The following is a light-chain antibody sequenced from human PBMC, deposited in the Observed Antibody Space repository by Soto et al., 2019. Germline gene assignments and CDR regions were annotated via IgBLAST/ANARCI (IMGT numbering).Light chain of an antibody. CDR2: GAS. CDR3: QQRNSWPPVT. J-gene: IGKJ5*01. Sequence: EIVLTQSPGTLSLSPGERVTLSCRASQSVSSSYLAWYQQKLGQAPRLLIYGASSRATGIPDRFSGSRSGTDFTLTISRLEPEDFAVYYCQQRNSWPPVTCGQGTRLEIK. V-gene: IGKV3D-20*02. CDR1: QSVSSSY.